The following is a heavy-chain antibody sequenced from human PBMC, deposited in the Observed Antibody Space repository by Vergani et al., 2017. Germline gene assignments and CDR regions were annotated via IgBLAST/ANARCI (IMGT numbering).Heavy chain of an antibody. V-gene: IGHV1-69*02. CDR1: GGTFSSYP. CDR3: ARGGGDYGDQDLDY. J-gene: IGHJ4*02. D-gene: IGHD4-17*01. Sequence: QVQLVQSGAEVKKPGSSVKVSCKASGGTFSSYPISWVRQAPGQGLEWMGRIIPILGIANYAQKFQGRVTITADKSTGTAYMELSSLRSEDTAVYYCARGGGDYGDQDLDYWGQGTLVTVSS. CDR2: IIPILGIA.